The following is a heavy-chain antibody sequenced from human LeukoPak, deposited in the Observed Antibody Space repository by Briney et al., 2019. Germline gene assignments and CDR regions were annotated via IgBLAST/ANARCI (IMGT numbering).Heavy chain of an antibody. CDR3: ARSSHYDILTGYSEEDAFDI. D-gene: IGHD3-9*01. J-gene: IGHJ3*02. CDR2: IYSGGST. Sequence: GGSLRLSCAASGFTVSSNYMSWVRQAPGKGLEWVSVIYSGGSTDYADSVKGRFTISRDNSKNTLYVQMNSLRVEDTAVYYCARSSHYDILTGYSEEDAFDIWGQGTMVTVSS. V-gene: IGHV3-53*05. CDR1: GFTVSSNY.